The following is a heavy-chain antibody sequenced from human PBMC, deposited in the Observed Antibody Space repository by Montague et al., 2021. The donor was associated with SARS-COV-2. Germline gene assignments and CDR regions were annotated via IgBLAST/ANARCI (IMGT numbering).Heavy chain of an antibody. D-gene: IGHD6-13*01. Sequence: SLRLSCAASGFTFSSCSMNWVRQAPGEGLEWVSYISSSSTTIYYADSVKGRFTISRDNAKNSLYLQMNSLRDEDTAVYYCARDLYSSSWHGNWFDAWGQGTLVTVSS. CDR2: ISSSSTTI. CDR3: ARDLYSSSWHGNWFDA. J-gene: IGHJ5*02. V-gene: IGHV3-48*02. CDR1: GFTFSSCS.